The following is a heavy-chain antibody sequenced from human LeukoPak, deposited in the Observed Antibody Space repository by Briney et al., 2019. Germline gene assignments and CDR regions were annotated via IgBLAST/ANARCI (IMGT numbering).Heavy chain of an antibody. CDR3: ARDGVSTVTYDAFDI. Sequence: GASVKVSCKASGYTFTTYGISWVRQAPGQGLEWMGWISGYNGNTDYAQKLQGRVTMTTDTSTNTVYMELRSLRSDDTAIYYCARDGVSTVTYDAFDIWGQGTMVTVSS. D-gene: IGHD4-17*01. J-gene: IGHJ3*02. CDR2: ISGYNGNT. CDR1: GYTFTTYG. V-gene: IGHV1-18*01.